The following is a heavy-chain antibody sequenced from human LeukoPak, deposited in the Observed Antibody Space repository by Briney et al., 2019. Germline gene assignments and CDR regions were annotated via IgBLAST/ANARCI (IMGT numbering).Heavy chain of an antibody. D-gene: IGHD3-10*01. CDR3: AGHATNSYGSGSYYPNWFDP. J-gene: IGHJ5*02. CDR1: GGSISSYY. CDR2: IYYSGST. V-gene: IGHV4-59*08. Sequence: SETLSLTCTVSGGSISSYYWSWIRQPPGKGLEWIGYIYYSGSTNYNPSLKSRVTISVETSKNQFSLKLISVTAADTAVYYCAGHATNSYGSGSYYPNWFDPWGQGTLVTVSS.